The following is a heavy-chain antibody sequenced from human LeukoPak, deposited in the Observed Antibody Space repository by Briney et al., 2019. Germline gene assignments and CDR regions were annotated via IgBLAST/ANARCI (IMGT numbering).Heavy chain of an antibody. CDR1: GASIRSGDYY. V-gene: IGHV4-34*01. D-gene: IGHD5-18*01. J-gene: IGHJ5*02. CDR3: ARSTRMDTAMAS. CDR2: INHSGST. Sequence: SETLSLTCTVSGASIRSGDYYWSWIRQPPGKGLEWIGEINHSGSTNYNPSLKSRVTISVDTSKNQFSLKLSSVTAADTAVYYCARSTRMDTAMASWGQGTLVTVSS.